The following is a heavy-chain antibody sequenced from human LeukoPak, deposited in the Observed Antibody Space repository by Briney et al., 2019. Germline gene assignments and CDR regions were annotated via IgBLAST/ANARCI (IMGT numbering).Heavy chain of an antibody. CDR2: IYSDGST. Sequence: GGSLRLSCAASGFIVNRNYMNWVRQVPGKGLEWVSVIYSDGSTHYADSVQGRFIISRDNSKNTVGLQMNDLRTEDTAVYYCARSWDARPNFDYWGQGTLVTVSS. D-gene: IGHD1-26*01. V-gene: IGHV3-66*02. J-gene: IGHJ4*02. CDR1: GFIVNRNY. CDR3: ARSWDARPNFDY.